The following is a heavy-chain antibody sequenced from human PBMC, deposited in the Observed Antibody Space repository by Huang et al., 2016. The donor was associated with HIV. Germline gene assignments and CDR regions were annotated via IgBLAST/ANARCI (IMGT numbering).Heavy chain of an antibody. CDR2: RRYDGNNY. J-gene: IGHJ4*02. CDR1: GFTFGSFG. D-gene: IGHD3-3*01. V-gene: IGHV3-30*02. CDR3: AKDLTYTFGRHFDY. Sequence: QVQLVESGGGVVQPGGSLRPSCTASGFTFGSFGMHWVRQAPGKGLEWVAFRRYDGNNYYYADSVRGRFTISRDNSKDTLYLQMNRLRPDDSAVYYCAKDLTYTFGRHFDYWGRGTLVTVSS.